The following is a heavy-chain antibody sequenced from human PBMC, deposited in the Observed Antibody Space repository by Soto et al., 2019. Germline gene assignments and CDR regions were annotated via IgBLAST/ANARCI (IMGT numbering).Heavy chain of an antibody. CDR2: INGDGSAT. CDR3: GSVFEF. V-gene: IGHV3-74*01. Sequence: VQLVGSGGGIVQPGGSLSLSCAASGFTFSNYWMHWVRQGPGKGLEWISRINGDGSATSYTDSVKGRFSISRDNAKNTVFLQMNSLRDEDTAVYYCGSVFEFWGQGLVVTVSS. J-gene: IGHJ4*02. CDR1: GFTFSNYW.